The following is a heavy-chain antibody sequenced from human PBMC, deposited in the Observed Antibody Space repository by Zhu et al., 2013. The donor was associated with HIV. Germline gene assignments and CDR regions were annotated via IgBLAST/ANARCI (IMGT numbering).Heavy chain of an antibody. J-gene: IGHJ6*02. CDR1: GGTFSSYA. D-gene: IGHD2-2*01. Sequence: QVQLVQSGAEVKKPGSSVKVSCKASGGTFSSYAISWVRQAPGQGLEWMGGIIPIFGTANYAQKFQGRVTITADKSTSTAYMELSSLRSEDTAVYYCARDLNAVWDIVVVPAAMPRGYYYYGMDVWGQGTTVTVSS. CDR3: ARDLNAVWDIVVVPAAMPRGYYYYGMDV. V-gene: IGHV1-69*06. CDR2: IIPIFGTA.